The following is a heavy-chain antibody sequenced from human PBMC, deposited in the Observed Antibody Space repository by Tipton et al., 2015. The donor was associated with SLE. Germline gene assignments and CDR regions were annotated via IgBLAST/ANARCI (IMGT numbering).Heavy chain of an antibody. CDR1: GYSISSRNYY. Sequence: TLSLTCTVSGYSISSRNYYWGWIRQPPGKGLEWIGSMYYSGSTYYNPSLKSRVTILEDTSKNQFSLKLRSVTAADTAVYYCASADWDIRYFDLWGRGTLVSVSS. CDR2: MYYSGST. CDR3: ASADWDIRYFDL. D-gene: IGHD1-26*01. J-gene: IGHJ2*01. V-gene: IGHV4-39*07.